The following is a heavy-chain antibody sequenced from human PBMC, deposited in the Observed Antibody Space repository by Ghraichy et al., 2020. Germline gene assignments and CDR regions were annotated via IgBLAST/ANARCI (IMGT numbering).Heavy chain of an antibody. V-gene: IGHV4-39*01. D-gene: IGHD2-15*01. CDR1: GGSISSSNYF. CDR3: AKGSTLGYCSGVSYFLLDS. CDR2: IYYSGST. Sequence: SETLSLTCTVSGGSISSSNYFWGWIRQPPGKGLEWIGSIYYSGSTYYNPSLKSRVTISVDTSKNQFSLNLSSVTAADTAVYYCAKGSTLGYCSGVSYFLLDSWGQGTLVTVSS. J-gene: IGHJ4*02.